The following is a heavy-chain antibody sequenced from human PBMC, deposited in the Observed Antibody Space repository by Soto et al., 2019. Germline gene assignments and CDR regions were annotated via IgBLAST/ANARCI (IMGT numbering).Heavy chain of an antibody. CDR2: FDPEDGET. Sequence: ASVKVSCKVSGYTLTELSIHWVRQAPGKGLEWMGGFDPEDGETIYAQKFQGRVTMTEDTSTDTAYMELSSLRSEDTAVYYCATTLHGDPLLSDYWGQGTLVTVSS. V-gene: IGHV1-24*01. D-gene: IGHD4-17*01. CDR3: ATTLHGDPLLSDY. CDR1: GYTLTELS. J-gene: IGHJ4*02.